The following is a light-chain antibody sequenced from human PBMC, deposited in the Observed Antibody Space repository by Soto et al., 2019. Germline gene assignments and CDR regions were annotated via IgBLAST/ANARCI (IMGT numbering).Light chain of an antibody. CDR2: GAS. Sequence: EIVMTQSPATLSVSPGERATLSCRASQSVSTNLAWYQQKPGRAPRLFMYGASTRATGIPARFSGSGSGTEFTLTISSLQSEDFAVYYCQQYHNWPPYIFGQGTKLEI. CDR1: QSVSTN. J-gene: IGKJ2*01. V-gene: IGKV3-15*01. CDR3: QQYHNWPPYI.